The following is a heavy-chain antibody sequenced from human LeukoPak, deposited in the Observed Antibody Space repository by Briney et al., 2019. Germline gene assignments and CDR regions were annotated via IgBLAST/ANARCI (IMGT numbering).Heavy chain of an antibody. CDR2: FYYSGST. V-gene: IGHV4-59*01. Sequence: PSETLSLTCAVYGGSFSGYYWSWIRQPPGKGLEWIGYFYYSGSTYYNPSLKSRVTISLDTSKNQLSLKLSSVTAADTAVYYCARDFRRYDILTGYPTTNWFDPWGQGTLVTVSS. J-gene: IGHJ5*02. CDR1: GGSFSGYY. D-gene: IGHD3-9*01. CDR3: ARDFRRYDILTGYPTTNWFDP.